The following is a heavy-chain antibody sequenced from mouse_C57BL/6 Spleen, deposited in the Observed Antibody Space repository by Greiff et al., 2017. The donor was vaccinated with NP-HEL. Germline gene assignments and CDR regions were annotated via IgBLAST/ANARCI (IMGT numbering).Heavy chain of an antibody. D-gene: IGHD4-1*01. Sequence: EVQLQESGPGLVKPSQSLSLTCSVTGYSITSGYYWNWIRQFPGNKLEWMGYISYDGSNNYNPSLKNRISITRDTSKNQLFLKLNSVTTEDTATYYCAREKLGPFAYWGQGTLVTVSA. J-gene: IGHJ3*01. CDR2: ISYDGSN. CDR1: GYSITSGYY. V-gene: IGHV3-6*01. CDR3: AREKLGPFAY.